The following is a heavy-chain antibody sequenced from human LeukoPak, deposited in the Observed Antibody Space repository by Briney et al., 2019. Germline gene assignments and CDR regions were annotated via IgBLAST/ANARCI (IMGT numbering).Heavy chain of an antibody. CDR2: VHTRGST. CDR1: GGSITSDAYY. J-gene: IGHJ5*02. CDR3: ARANSPNWFDP. D-gene: IGHD2/OR15-2a*01. Sequence: SQTLSLTCTVSGGSITSDAYYWSWIRQPAGKGLEWIGRVHTRGSTNYNPSLKSRVTISLDTSKNQFSLRMSSVTAADTAVYYCARANSPNWFDPWGQGTLVTVSS. V-gene: IGHV4-61*02.